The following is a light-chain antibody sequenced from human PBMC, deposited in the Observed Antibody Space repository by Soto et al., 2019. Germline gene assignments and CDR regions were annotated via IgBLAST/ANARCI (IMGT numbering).Light chain of an antibody. Sequence: PGDRATLSFRASPSVTNISLAWYQQKPGQAPRLLIYGASSRATGIPDRFSGSGSGTDFTLTISRLEPEDFAVYYCQQYRTSPYTFGQGTKLEIK. J-gene: IGKJ2*01. CDR2: GAS. CDR1: PSVTNIS. V-gene: IGKV3-20*01. CDR3: QQYRTSPYT.